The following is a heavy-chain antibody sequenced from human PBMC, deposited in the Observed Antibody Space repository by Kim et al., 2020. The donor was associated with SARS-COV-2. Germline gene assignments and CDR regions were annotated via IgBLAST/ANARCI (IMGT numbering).Heavy chain of an antibody. CDR2: NCYSGNT. CDR1: GGSISSNNYC. Sequence: SETLSLTCTVSGGSISSNNYCWSWMRQPPGQELDWIVSNCYSGNTYYNPSLKIRVTISVDTSKNQLSLRLSSVTAADAAVYYCARLPQVVGATFPFWGQG. J-gene: IGHJ1*01. CDR3: ARLPQVVGATFPF. V-gene: IGHV4-39*01. D-gene: IGHD1-26*01.